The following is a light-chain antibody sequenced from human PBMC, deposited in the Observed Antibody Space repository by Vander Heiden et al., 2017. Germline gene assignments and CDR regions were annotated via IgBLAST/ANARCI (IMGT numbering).Light chain of an antibody. J-gene: IGLJ3*02. CDR3: AAWDDSLNGWV. V-gene: IGLV1-44*01. CDR2: SNN. Sequence: QSVLTQPPSASGTPGQRVTLPCSGSSANIGSNTVNWYQQLPGTAPKLLIYSNNQRPSGVPDRFSGSKSGTSASLAISGLQSEDEADYYCAAWDDSLNGWVFGGGTKLTVL. CDR1: SANIGSNT.